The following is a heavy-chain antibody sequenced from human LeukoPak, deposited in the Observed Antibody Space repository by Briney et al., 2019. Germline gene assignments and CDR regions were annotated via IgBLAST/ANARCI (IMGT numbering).Heavy chain of an antibody. Sequence: GGSLRLSCAASGFTFSSYGMHWVRQAPGKGLEWVAVISYDGCNKYYADSVKGRFTISRDNSKNTLYLQMNSLRAEDTAVYYCAKDSSSALDYWGQGTLVTVSS. CDR2: ISYDGCNK. J-gene: IGHJ4*02. CDR1: GFTFSSYG. CDR3: AKDSSSALDY. V-gene: IGHV3-30*18.